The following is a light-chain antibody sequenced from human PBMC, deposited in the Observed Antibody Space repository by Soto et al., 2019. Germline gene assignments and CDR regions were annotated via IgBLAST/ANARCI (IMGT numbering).Light chain of an antibody. Sequence: IEMTQSPSSEPASVGDRVTISCQAGQGISGSVAWYQQKPGKAPKLLLYAASSLQSGVPYRFSCSGFGTDFTLTISRLPPEDSALYYWQQADTSPITLGEGTRLEIK. CDR1: QGISGS. CDR3: QQADTSPIT. CDR2: AAS. J-gene: IGKJ5*01. V-gene: IGKV1D-12*01.